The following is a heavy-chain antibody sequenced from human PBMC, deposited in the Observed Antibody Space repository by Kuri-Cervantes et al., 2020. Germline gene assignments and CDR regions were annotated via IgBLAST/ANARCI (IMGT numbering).Heavy chain of an antibody. J-gene: IGHJ6*02. CDR2: FDPEDGET. D-gene: IGHD4-17*01. V-gene: IGHV1-24*01. Sequence: ASVKVSCKVSGYTLTELSMHWGRQAPGKGLEWMGGFDPEDGETIYAQKFQGRVTMTEDTSTDTAYMELSSLRSEDTAVYYCATDSRTPNDYGDYNELGDYYYGMDVWGQGTTVTVSS. CDR3: ATDSRTPNDYGDYNELGDYYYGMDV. CDR1: GYTLTELS.